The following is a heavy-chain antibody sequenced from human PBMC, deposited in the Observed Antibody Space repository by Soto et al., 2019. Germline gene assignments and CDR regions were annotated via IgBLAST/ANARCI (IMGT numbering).Heavy chain of an antibody. V-gene: IGHV1-3*05. CDR3: ATSDWAW. CDR1: GYIFSDYG. D-gene: IGHD3-9*01. Sequence: QVQVVQSGAEEKRPGASVKASCKTSGYIFSDYGIHWVRQAPGHGLEWMGYINAANGDTRYSPKFKGRLTITRDTSASTAYMDLTSLESKDTAVYYCATSDWAWWGQGTLVTVSP. CDR2: INAANGDT. J-gene: IGHJ4*02.